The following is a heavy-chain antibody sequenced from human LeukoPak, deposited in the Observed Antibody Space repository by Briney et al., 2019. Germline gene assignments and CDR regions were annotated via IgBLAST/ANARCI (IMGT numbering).Heavy chain of an antibody. CDR3: ARDLIAAAGIERAS. D-gene: IGHD6-13*01. V-gene: IGHV3-7*01. CDR1: GFTFSSYE. J-gene: IGHJ5*02. Sequence: GGSLRLSCAASGFTFSSYEMNWVRQAPGKGLEWVANIKQDGSEKYYVDSVKGRFTISRDNAKNSLYLQMNSLRAEDTAVYYCARDLIAAAGIERASWGQGTLVTVSS. CDR2: IKQDGSEK.